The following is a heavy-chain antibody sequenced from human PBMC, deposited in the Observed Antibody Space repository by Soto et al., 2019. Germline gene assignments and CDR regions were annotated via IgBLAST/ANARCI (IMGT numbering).Heavy chain of an antibody. Sequence: QLQLHESGPGLVKPSETLSLTCSVSGGSIGSTYNYWAWVRQPPGKGLEWIGSIYYSGSTYYNPSHQSRVTISVDTPKNQFSLELSSVTAAGTTIYYCARQRPDPRSAAFDMWGQGTMVTVSS. CDR3: ARQRPDPRSAAFDM. CDR1: GGSIGSTYNY. D-gene: IGHD1-26*01. CDR2: IYYSGST. V-gene: IGHV4-39*01. J-gene: IGHJ3*02.